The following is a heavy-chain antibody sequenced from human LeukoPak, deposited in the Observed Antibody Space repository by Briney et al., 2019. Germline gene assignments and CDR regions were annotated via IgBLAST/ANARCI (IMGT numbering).Heavy chain of an antibody. V-gene: IGHV4-34*01. CDR3: ARHYCGGDCYSGLDY. D-gene: IGHD2-21*02. CDR1: GGSFSGYY. CDR2: INHSGST. J-gene: IGHJ4*02. Sequence: PSETLSLTCAVYGGSFSGYYWSWLRQPPGKGLEWIGEINHSGSTNYNPSLKSRVTISVDTSKNQFSLKLSSVTAADTAVYYCARHYCGGDCYSGLDYWGQGTLVTVSS.